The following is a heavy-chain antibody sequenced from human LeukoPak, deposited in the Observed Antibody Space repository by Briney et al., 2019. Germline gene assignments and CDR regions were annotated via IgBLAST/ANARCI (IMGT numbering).Heavy chain of an antibody. CDR3: AKHVVGIEGYFDY. Sequence: PGGSLRLSCAASGFTFSSYAMSWVRQAPGKGLESVSAISGSGGSIYYADSVKGRFTISRDNSKNTLYLQMNSLRAEDTAVYYCAKHVVGIEGYFDYWGQGTLVTGSS. D-gene: IGHD1-26*01. V-gene: IGHV3-23*01. CDR2: ISGSGGSI. CDR1: GFTFSSYA. J-gene: IGHJ4*02.